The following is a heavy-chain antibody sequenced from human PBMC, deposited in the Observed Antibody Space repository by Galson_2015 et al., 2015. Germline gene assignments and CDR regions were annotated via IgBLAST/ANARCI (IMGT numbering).Heavy chain of an antibody. CDR3: ARAHGTVLLWFRERGAFDI. Sequence: SCKASGYTFTSYAMHWVRQAPGQRLEWMGWINAGNGNTKYSQKFQGRVTITRDTSASTAYMELSSLRSEDTAVYYCARAHGTVLLWFRERGAFDIWGQGTMVTVSS. D-gene: IGHD3-10*01. CDR2: INAGNGNT. V-gene: IGHV1-3*01. J-gene: IGHJ3*02. CDR1: GYTFTSYA.